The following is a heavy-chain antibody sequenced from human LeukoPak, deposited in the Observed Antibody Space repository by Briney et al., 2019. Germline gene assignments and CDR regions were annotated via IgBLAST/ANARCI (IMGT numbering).Heavy chain of an antibody. CDR3: ARGTGVVALYYFDY. CDR2: INDIGNT. V-gene: IGHV4-34*01. D-gene: IGHD3-22*01. J-gene: IGHJ4*02. Sequence: PSETLSLTCAVYGGSFSGYYWSWIRQPPGRGLEWIREINDIGNTNYDPSLRSRVTISVDTSKNQFSLKLSSVTAADTAVYYCARGTGVVALYYFDYWGQGTLVTASS. CDR1: GGSFSGYY.